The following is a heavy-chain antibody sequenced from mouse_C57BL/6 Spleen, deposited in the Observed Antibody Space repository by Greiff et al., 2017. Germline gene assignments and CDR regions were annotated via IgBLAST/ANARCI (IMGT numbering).Heavy chain of an antibody. D-gene: IGHD2-12*01. Sequence: VQLQQSGAELVRPGASVKLSCTASGFNIKDDYMHWVKQRPEQGLEWIGWIDPENGDTEYASKFQGKATITADTSSNTAYLQLSSLTSEDTAVYYCTTESYKGFAYWGQGTLVTVSA. CDR2: IDPENGDT. CDR1: GFNIKDDY. CDR3: TTESYKGFAY. J-gene: IGHJ3*01. V-gene: IGHV14-4*01.